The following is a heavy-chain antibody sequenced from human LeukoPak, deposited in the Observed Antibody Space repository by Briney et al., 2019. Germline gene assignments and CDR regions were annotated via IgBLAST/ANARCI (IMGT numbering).Heavy chain of an antibody. CDR2: ISSNGGST. Sequence: GGSLRLSCAASGFTFSSYAMHWVRQAPGKGLEYVSAISSNGGSTYYANSVKGRFTISRDNSKNTLYLQMGSLRAEDTAVYYCARAPRITMIVVVPPRDYWGQGTLVTVSS. CDR1: GFTFSSYA. V-gene: IGHV3-64*01. D-gene: IGHD3-22*01. CDR3: ARAPRITMIVVVPPRDY. J-gene: IGHJ4*02.